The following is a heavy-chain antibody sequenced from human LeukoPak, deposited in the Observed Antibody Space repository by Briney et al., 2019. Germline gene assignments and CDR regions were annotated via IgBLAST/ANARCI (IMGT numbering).Heavy chain of an antibody. Sequence: SETLSLTCTVSSGSIGGYYWSWIRQSPGKGLDWIGYVSYSGTTKYNPSLKSRVSISVDTTKNQFSLKLNSVTAADTAVYFCARHGSGTYDYWGQGTLVTVSS. V-gene: IGHV4-59*08. CDR2: VSYSGTT. CDR1: SGSIGGYY. CDR3: ARHGSGTYDY. D-gene: IGHD1-26*01. J-gene: IGHJ4*02.